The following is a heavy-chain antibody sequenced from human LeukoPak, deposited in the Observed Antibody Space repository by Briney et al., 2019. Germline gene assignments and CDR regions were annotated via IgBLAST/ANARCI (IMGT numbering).Heavy chain of an antibody. CDR3: TKEGLPSGSSWSAWFDP. V-gene: IGHV3-30*02. Sequence: GGSLRLSCAASGFTFSSYGMHWVRQAPGKGLEWVAFIRYDGSNKYYADSVKGRFTISRDNSKNTLYLQMNSLRAEDTAVYYCTKEGLPSGSSWSAWFDPWGQGTLVTVSS. D-gene: IGHD3-10*01. CDR1: GFTFSSYG. J-gene: IGHJ5*02. CDR2: IRYDGSNK.